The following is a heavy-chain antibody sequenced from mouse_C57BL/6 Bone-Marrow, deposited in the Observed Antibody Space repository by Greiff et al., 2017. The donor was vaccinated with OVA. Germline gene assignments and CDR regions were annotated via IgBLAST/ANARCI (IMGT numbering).Heavy chain of an antibody. D-gene: IGHD1-1*01. Sequence: EVQLQQSGPELVKPGASVKISCKASGYTFTDYYMNWVKQSHGKSLEWIGDINPNNGGTSYNQKFKGKATLTVDKSSSTAYMELRSLTSEDSAVYYCARWDYYGSTLTPYFDYWGQGTTLTVSS. CDR3: ARWDYYGSTLTPYFDY. CDR1: GYTFTDYY. V-gene: IGHV1-26*01. J-gene: IGHJ2*01. CDR2: INPNNGGT.